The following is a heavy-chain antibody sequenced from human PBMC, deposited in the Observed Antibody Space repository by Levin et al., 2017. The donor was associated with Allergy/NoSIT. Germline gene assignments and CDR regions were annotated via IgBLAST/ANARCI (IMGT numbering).Heavy chain of an antibody. V-gene: IGHV4-59*02. CDR2: ISNSGNA. J-gene: IGHJ3*01. Sequence: SETLSLTCTVSGGSVSDFWWRWIRQPPGKGLDHIGYISNSGNANYNPSVRSRVTISTDTSKNQVSLELYSVTAADTAVYFCARGHYGNWGQGTMVTVSS. CDR3: ARGHYGN. CDR1: GGSVSDFW. D-gene: IGHD3-10*01.